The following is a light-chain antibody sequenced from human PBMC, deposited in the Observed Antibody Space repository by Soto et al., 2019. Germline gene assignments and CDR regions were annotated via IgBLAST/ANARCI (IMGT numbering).Light chain of an antibody. J-gene: IGLJ3*02. CDR1: SGHTTYA. V-gene: IGLV4-69*01. CDR2: LNSDGSH. CDR3: QTWGTGIGGT. Sequence: QSALTQSPSASASLGASVKLTCTLSSGHTTYAIAWHQQQPEKGPRYLMRLNSDGSHNKGDGIPDRFSGSSSGAERYLIISSLQSEDEADYYCQTWGTGIGGTFGGGTKLTVL.